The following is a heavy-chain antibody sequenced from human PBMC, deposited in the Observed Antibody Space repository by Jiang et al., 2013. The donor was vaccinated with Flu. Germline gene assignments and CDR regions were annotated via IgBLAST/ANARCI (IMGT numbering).Heavy chain of an antibody. D-gene: IGHD5-24*01. CDR2: IYHSGST. CDR3: ARVRGGYNFPCFDY. V-gene: IGHV4-38-2*02. Sequence: LLKPSETLSLTCTVSGYSISSGYYWGWIRQPPGKGLEWIGSIYHSGSTHYNPSLKSRVTISVDTSKNQFSLKLSSVTAADTAVYYCARVRGGYNFPCFDYWGQGTLVTVSS. CDR1: GYSISSGYY. J-gene: IGHJ4*02.